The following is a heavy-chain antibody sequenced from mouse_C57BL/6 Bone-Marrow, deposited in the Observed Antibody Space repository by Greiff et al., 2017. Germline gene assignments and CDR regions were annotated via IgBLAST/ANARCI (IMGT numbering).Heavy chain of an antibody. Sequence: VKLQQPGAELVKPGASVKMSCKASGYTFTSYWITWVKQRPGQGLEWIGDIYPGSGSTNYNEKFKSKATLTVDTSSSTAHMQLSSLTSEDSAVYYCAREGDGYCFDYWGQGTTLTVSS. V-gene: IGHV1-55*01. CDR3: AREGDGYCFDY. J-gene: IGHJ2*01. D-gene: IGHD2-3*01. CDR2: IYPGSGST. CDR1: GYTFTSYW.